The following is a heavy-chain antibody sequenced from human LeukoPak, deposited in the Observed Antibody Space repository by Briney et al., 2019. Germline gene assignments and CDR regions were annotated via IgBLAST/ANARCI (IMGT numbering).Heavy chain of an antibody. CDR3: ARHEQWLVPVDY. V-gene: IGHV4-38-2*01. D-gene: IGHD6-19*01. Sequence: SETLSLTCAVSGNSIGSSYYWGWIRQPPGKGLEWIASIYHSGSTYYNPSLKRRVTISMDTSKNEFSLRLSSVTAADTAVYYCARHEQWLVPVDYWGQGTLVTVSS. J-gene: IGHJ4*02. CDR1: GNSIGSSYY. CDR2: IYHSGST.